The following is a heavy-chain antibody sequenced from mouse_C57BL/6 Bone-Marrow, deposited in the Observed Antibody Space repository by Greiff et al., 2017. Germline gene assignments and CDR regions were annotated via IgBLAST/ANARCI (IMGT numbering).Heavy chain of an antibody. CDR3: TEVIDGYTWCAY. Sequence: VQLQQSGAELVRPGASVKLSCTASGFNFKDDYMNWVKQRPEKGLEWIGWIDPENGDTEYASKFQGKATITADTSSNKAYLQLSLLTSEDTAFYYCTEVIDGYTWCAYWGQGTLVTVSA. V-gene: IGHV14-4*01. CDR2: IDPENGDT. CDR1: GFNFKDDY. J-gene: IGHJ3*01. D-gene: IGHD2-3*01.